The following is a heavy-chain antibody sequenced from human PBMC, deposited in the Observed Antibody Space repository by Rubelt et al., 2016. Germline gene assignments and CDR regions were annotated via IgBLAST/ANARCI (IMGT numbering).Heavy chain of an antibody. J-gene: IGHJ4*02. CDR1: GYTFTSYG. Sequence: QVQLVQSGAEVKKPGASVKVSCKASGYTFTSYGISWVRQAPGQGLEWMGWISAYNGNANYAQKLQGRVTMITDTPTRTADMELRRLRSDDTAVYYCARDPLPVRGVIMTPTHWGQGTLVTVSS. D-gene: IGHD3-10*01. CDR3: ARDPLPVRGVIMTPTH. V-gene: IGHV1-18*01. CDR2: ISAYNGNA.